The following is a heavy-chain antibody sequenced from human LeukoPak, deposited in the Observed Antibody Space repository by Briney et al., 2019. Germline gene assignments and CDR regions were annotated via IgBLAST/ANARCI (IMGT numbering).Heavy chain of an antibody. CDR2: MNPNSGNT. J-gene: IGHJ4*02. CDR3: ARGLRYFDWLLSPLDY. D-gene: IGHD3-9*01. Sequence: ASVKVSCKASGYTFTSYDINWVRQATGQGLEWMGWMNPNSGNTGYAQKFQGRVTMTRNTSISTAYMELSGLRSEDTAVYYCARGLRYFDWLLSPLDYWGQGTLVTVSS. CDR1: GYTFTSYD. V-gene: IGHV1-8*01.